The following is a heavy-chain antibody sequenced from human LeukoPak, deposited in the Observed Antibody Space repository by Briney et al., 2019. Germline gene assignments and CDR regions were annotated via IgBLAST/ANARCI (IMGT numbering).Heavy chain of an antibody. CDR1: GGSISSGSYY. D-gene: IGHD5-12*01. CDR3: AGSKWLRSFDY. CDR2: ISYSGST. J-gene: IGHJ4*02. V-gene: IGHV4-61*01. Sequence: SETLSLTCTVSGGSISSGSYYWSWIRQPPGKGLEWIGYISYSGSTNYNPSLKSRVTISVDRSKNQFSLKLSSVTAADTAVYYCAGSKWLRSFDYWGQGTLVTVSS.